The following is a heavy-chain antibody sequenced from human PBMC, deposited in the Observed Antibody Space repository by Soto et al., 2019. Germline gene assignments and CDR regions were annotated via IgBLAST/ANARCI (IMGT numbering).Heavy chain of an antibody. CDR1: GFTFSSYA. CDR3: AREPLDYGDYVSNAFDI. CDR2: ISYDGSNK. D-gene: IGHD4-17*01. Sequence: QVQLVESGGGVVQPGRSLRLSCAASGFTFSSYAMHWVRQAPGKGLEWVAVISYDGSNKYYADSVKGRLTISRDNSKNTLYLQMNSLRAEDTAVYYCAREPLDYGDYVSNAFDIWGQGTMVTVSS. J-gene: IGHJ3*02. V-gene: IGHV3-30-3*01.